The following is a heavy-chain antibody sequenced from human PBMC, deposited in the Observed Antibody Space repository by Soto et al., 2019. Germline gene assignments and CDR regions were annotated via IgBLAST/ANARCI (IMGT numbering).Heavy chain of an antibody. J-gene: IGHJ4*01. CDR2: INPNSGGT. CDR3: ASGYSSSVEWES. Sequence: QVQLVQSGAEVKKPGASVKVSCKASGYTFTGYYMHWVRQAPGQGLEWMGWINPNSGGTNYAQKFQGRVTMTRDTSTSTAYMELNRLRSDDTAENCCASGYSSSVEWESWGHGSLVTGSS. D-gene: IGHD6-13*01. CDR1: GYTFTGYY. V-gene: IGHV1-2*02.